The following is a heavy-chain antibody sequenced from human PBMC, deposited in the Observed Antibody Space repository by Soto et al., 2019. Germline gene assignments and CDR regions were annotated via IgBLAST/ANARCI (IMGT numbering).Heavy chain of an antibody. Sequence: SETLSLTCAVSGGSISSSNWWSWVRQPPGKGLEWIGEIYHSGSTNYNPSLKSRVTISVDKSKNQFSLKLSSVTAADTAVYYCARVNLRTYYYGSGSYYNGLREYYGMDVWGQGTTVTVSS. D-gene: IGHD3-10*01. CDR2: IYHSGST. V-gene: IGHV4-4*02. CDR1: GGSISSSNW. CDR3: ARVNLRTYYYGSGSYYNGLREYYGMDV. J-gene: IGHJ6*02.